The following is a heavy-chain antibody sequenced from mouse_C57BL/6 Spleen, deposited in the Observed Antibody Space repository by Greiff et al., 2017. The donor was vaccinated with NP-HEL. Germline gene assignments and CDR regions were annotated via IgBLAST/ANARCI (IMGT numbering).Heavy chain of an antibody. Sequence: EVQVVESGGGLVQPGGSLKLSCAASGFTFSDYYMYWVRQTPEKRLEWVAYISNGGGSTYYPDTVKGRFTISRDNAKNTLYLQMSRLKSEDTAMYYCARPMVTTYYYAMDYWGQGTSVTVSS. CDR3: ARPMVTTYYYAMDY. D-gene: IGHD2-2*01. CDR1: GFTFSDYY. V-gene: IGHV5-12*01. CDR2: ISNGGGST. J-gene: IGHJ4*01.